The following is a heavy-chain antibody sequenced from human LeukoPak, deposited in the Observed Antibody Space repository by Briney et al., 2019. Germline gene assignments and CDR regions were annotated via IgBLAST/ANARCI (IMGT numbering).Heavy chain of an antibody. J-gene: IGHJ4*02. CDR2: ITSKPNSYAT. Sequence: GGALRLSCAASGVTFSGSVMHWVRQASGKGLEWVGRITSKPNSYATVYAASVKGRFTISSDDSKNTAYLQMNSLKTEDTAVYYCTGGSGWYSPDYWGQGTLVTVSS. V-gene: IGHV3-73*01. CDR3: TGGSGWYSPDY. CDR1: GVTFSGSV. D-gene: IGHD6-19*01.